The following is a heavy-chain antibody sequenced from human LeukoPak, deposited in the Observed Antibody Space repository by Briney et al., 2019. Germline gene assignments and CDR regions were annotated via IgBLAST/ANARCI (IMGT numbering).Heavy chain of an antibody. Sequence: PGGSLRLSCAASGFTVSSNYMSWVRQAPGKGLEWVSVIYSGGSTYYADSVKGRFTISRDNSKNTLYLQMNSLRAEDTAVYYCAREGLHSGYDLNGMDVWGQGTTVTVSS. J-gene: IGHJ6*02. CDR2: IYSGGST. CDR3: AREGLHSGYDLNGMDV. D-gene: IGHD5-12*01. CDR1: GFTVSSNY. V-gene: IGHV3-66*01.